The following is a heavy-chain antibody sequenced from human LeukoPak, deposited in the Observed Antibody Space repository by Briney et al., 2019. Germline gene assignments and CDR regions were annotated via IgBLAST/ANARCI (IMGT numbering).Heavy chain of an antibody. D-gene: IGHD2-15*01. CDR1: GYSFTSYW. CDR3: ARLPKDIVVVVAATH. V-gene: IGHV5-51*01. Sequence: GESLKISCKGSGYSFTSYWIGWVRQMPGKGLEWMGIIYPGDSDTRYSPSFQGQVTISADKSISTAYLQWSSLKASDTTMYYCARLPKDIVVVVAATHWGQGTLVTVSS. CDR2: IYPGDSDT. J-gene: IGHJ4*02.